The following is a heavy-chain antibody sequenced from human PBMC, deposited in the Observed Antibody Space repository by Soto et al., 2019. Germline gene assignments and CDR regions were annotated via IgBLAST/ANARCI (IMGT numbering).Heavy chain of an antibody. CDR1: GGSVSSGSYY. D-gene: IGHD2-2*01. Sequence: SETLSLTCTVSGGSVSSGSYYWSWIRQPPGKGLEWIGYIYYSGSTNYNPSLKSRVTISVDTSKNQFSLKLSSVTAADTAVYYCARVSCSSTSCAGQNWFDPWGQGTLVTVS. CDR3: ARVSCSSTSCAGQNWFDP. CDR2: IYYSGST. V-gene: IGHV4-61*01. J-gene: IGHJ5*02.